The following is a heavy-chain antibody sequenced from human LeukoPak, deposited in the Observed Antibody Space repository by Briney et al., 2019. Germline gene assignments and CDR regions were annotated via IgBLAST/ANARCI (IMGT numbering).Heavy chain of an antibody. CDR3: ARGGFNALY. CDR1: GGSIRSYY. J-gene: IGHJ4*02. Sequence: PSETLSLTCTVSGGSIRSYYWSWIRQPPGKGLEWIGYIYYSGSTNYNPSLKSRVTISVDTSKNQFSLKLTSVTAADTAVYYCARGGFNALYWGQGTLVTVSS. CDR2: IYYSGST. D-gene: IGHD5-24*01. V-gene: IGHV4-59*01.